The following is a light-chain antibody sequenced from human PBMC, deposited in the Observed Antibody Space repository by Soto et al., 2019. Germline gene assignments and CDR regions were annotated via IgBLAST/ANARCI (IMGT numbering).Light chain of an antibody. CDR3: QSYDSSNRV. CDR2: EDH. Sequence: LTQPPSVSESPGKTVTISCTRSSGNIAYNYVRWYQQRPGSAPTTVIYEDHQRPSGVPDRFSGSIDSSSNSASLTISGLTTEDEADYYCQSYDSSNRVFGGGTKLTVL. J-gene: IGLJ2*01. CDR1: SGNIAYNY. V-gene: IGLV6-57*04.